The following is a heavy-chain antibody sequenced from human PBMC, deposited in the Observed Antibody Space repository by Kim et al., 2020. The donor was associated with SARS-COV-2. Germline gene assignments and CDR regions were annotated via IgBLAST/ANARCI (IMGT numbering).Heavy chain of an antibody. D-gene: IGHD3-22*01. V-gene: IGHV4-31*03. CDR1: GGSISSGGYY. CDR3: ASGSSGYYYYFDY. Sequence: SETLSLTCTVSGGSISSGGYYWSWIRQHPGKGLEWIGYIYYSGSTYYNPSLKSRVTISVDTSKNQFSLKLSSVTAADTAVYYCASGSSGYYYYFDYWGQGTLVTVSS. J-gene: IGHJ4*02. CDR2: IYYSGST.